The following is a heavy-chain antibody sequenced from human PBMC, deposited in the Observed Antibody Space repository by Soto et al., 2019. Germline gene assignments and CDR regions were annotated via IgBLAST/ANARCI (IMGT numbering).Heavy chain of an antibody. CDR1: GFTFSSHG. D-gene: IGHD2-2*01. Sequence: GGSLRLSCAASGFTFSSHGMHWLRQAPGKGLEWVTVISYDGSNEYYADSVKGRFTIFRDNSKNILYLQMNSLRTEDTAVYYCAKERMEQYQLLPFFDYWGQGTLVTVSS. CDR2: ISYDGSNE. V-gene: IGHV3-30*18. CDR3: AKERMEQYQLLPFFDY. J-gene: IGHJ4*02.